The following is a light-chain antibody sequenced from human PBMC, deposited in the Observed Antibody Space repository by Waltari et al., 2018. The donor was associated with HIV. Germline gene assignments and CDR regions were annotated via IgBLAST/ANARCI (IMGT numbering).Light chain of an antibody. CDR2: DDS. V-gene: IGLV3-21*02. Sequence: SYVLTQPPSVSVAPGQTARITCEGNNIGRHSVHWYQQRPGQAPALVVHDDSDRPSGIPERFSGSNSGNTATLTISRVEAGDEADYYCQVWHSNSDHVVFGGGTKLTVL. CDR3: QVWHSNSDHVV. J-gene: IGLJ2*01. CDR1: NIGRHS.